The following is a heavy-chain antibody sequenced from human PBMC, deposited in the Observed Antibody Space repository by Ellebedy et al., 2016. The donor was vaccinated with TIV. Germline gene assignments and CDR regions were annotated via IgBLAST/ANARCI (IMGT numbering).Heavy chain of an antibody. D-gene: IGHD3-16*01. V-gene: IGHV3-66*01. J-gene: IGHJ5*02. CDR3: ARDPGGGGDYGDNWFDP. CDR2: IYKNGGT. CDR1: GFTVSDYF. Sequence: GGSLRLSCAASGFTVSDYFMTWVRQAPGKGLEWVSLIYKNGGTNYTDSVNGRFTITRDDSKNTLYLQMNSLRDEDTAVYYCARDPGGGGDYGDNWFDPWGQGTLVTVSS.